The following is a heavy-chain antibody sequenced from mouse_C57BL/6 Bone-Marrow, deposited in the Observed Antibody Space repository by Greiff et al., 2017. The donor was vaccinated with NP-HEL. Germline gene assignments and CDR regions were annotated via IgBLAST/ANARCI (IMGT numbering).Heavy chain of an antibody. Sequence: QVQLQQPGAELVKPGASVKVSCKASGYTFTSYWMHWVKQRPGQGLEWIGGIHPSDSDTNYNQKFKGKATLTVDKSSSTAYMQLSSLTSEDSAVYYCAISPYYDYEDYYAMDYWGQGTSVTVSS. CDR3: AISPYYDYEDYYAMDY. CDR2: IHPSDSDT. J-gene: IGHJ4*01. D-gene: IGHD2-4*01. V-gene: IGHV1-74*01. CDR1: GYTFTSYW.